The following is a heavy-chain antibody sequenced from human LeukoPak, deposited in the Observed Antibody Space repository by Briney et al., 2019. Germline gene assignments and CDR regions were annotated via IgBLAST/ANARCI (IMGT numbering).Heavy chain of an antibody. CDR3: ARGPRSSWYPIDY. CDR2: INHSGST. Sequence: SETLSLTCAVYGGSFSGYYWRWIRQPPGKGLEWIGEINHSGSTNYNPSLKSRVTISVDTSKNQFSLKLSSVTAADTAVYYCARGPRSSWYPIDYWGQGTLVTVSS. V-gene: IGHV4-34*01. D-gene: IGHD6-13*01. J-gene: IGHJ4*02. CDR1: GGSFSGYY.